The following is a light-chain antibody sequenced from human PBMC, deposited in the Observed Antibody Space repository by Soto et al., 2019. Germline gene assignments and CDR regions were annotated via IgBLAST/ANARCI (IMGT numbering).Light chain of an antibody. CDR2: GAS. CDR1: QSVSSSY. Sequence: ETMLTQSPGTLSLSPGERATLSCRASQSVSSSYLAWYQQKPGQAPRLLIYGASSMATGVPDRFSGSGSGTEFTLTISRLEPEDFAVYYCQQYGSSSWTFGQGTKVDIK. V-gene: IGKV3-20*01. CDR3: QQYGSSSWT. J-gene: IGKJ1*01.